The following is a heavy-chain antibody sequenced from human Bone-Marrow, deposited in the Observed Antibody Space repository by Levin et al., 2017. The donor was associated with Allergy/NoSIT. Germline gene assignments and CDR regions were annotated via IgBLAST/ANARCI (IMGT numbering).Heavy chain of an antibody. V-gene: IGHV1-69*04. D-gene: IGHD3-3*01. Sequence: RASVKVSCKASGGTFSSYGISWVRQAPGQGLEWMGRTILLLGVANYALKFQGRVTITADKSTATAYMELSSLRSEDTAVYYCATVEADLDYGMEVWGQGTTVTVSS. CDR3: ATVEADLDYGMEV. CDR1: GGTFSSYG. CDR2: TILLLGVA. J-gene: IGHJ6*02.